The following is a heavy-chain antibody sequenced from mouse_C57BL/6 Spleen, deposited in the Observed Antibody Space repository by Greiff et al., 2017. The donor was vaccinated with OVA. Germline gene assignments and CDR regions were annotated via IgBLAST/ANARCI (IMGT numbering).Heavy chain of an antibody. Sequence: VQLQQSGPELVKPGASVKISCKASGYSFTDYNMNWVKQSHGKSLEWIGVINPNYGTTSYNQKFKGKATLTVDQSSSTAYMKLNSLTAEDAAVYDGARQWDDWYFDVWGTGTTVTVSS. CDR1: GYSFTDYN. V-gene: IGHV1-39*01. D-gene: IGHD4-1*01. CDR3: ARQWDDWYFDV. J-gene: IGHJ1*03. CDR2: INPNYGTT.